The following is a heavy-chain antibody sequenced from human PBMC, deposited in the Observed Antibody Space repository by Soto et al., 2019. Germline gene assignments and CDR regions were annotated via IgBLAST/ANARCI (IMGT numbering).Heavy chain of an antibody. J-gene: IGHJ4*02. D-gene: IGHD3-22*01. CDR2: IYYSGST. V-gene: IGHV4-39*01. Sequence: SETLSLTCTVSGGSISSSSYYWGWIRQPPGKGLEWIGSIYYSGSTYYNPSLKSRVTISVDTSKNQFSLKLSSVTAADTAVYYCARHLDSSGYYIPFDYWGQGTLVTVSS. CDR3: ARHLDSSGYYIPFDY. CDR1: GGSISSSSYY.